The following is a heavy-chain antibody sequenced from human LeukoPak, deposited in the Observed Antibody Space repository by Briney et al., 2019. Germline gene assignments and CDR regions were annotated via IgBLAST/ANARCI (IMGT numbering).Heavy chain of an antibody. D-gene: IGHD3-3*01. Sequence: SVKVSCKASGYTFSNYDIIWVRQAPGQGLEWMGGIIPIFGTANYAQKFQGRVTITADESTSTAYMELSSLRSEDTAVYYCARASQHDFWSGYRWAAYYYYYYGMDVWGQGTTVTVSS. CDR2: IIPIFGTA. J-gene: IGHJ6*02. CDR1: GYTFSNYD. CDR3: ARASQHDFWSGYRWAAYYYYYYGMDV. V-gene: IGHV1-69*13.